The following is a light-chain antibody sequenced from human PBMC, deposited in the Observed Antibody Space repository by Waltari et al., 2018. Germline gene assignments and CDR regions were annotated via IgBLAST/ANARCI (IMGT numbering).Light chain of an antibody. CDR3: QQYYGNPRT. CDR1: QSVLYSSNNKNY. CDR2: WAS. Sequence: DIVMTQSPDSLAVSLGERATINCRSSQSVLYSSNNKNYLAWYQQKPGQPPKLLIYWASTRESGVPDRISGSGSGTDFTLTISSLQAEDVAVYYCQQYYGNPRTFGQGTKVEIK. V-gene: IGKV4-1*01. J-gene: IGKJ1*01.